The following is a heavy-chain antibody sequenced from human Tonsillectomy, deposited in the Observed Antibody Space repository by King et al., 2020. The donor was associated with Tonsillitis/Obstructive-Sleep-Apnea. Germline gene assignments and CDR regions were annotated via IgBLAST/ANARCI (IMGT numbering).Heavy chain of an antibody. D-gene: IGHD2/OR15-2a*01. Sequence: VQLVESGGDLVQPGGSLRLSCAASGFTFSSYSMNWVRQAPGKGLEWVSYISSSSSTIYCADSVKGRFTISRDNAKNSLYLQMNSLRDEDTAVYYCARDDVIVFQYYFDYWGQRTLVTVSS. CDR1: GFTFSSYS. V-gene: IGHV3-48*02. CDR2: ISSSSSTI. J-gene: IGHJ4*02. CDR3: ARDDVIVFQYYFDY.